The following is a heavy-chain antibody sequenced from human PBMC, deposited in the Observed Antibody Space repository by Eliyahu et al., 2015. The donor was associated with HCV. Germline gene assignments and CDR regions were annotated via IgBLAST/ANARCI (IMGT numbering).Heavy chain of an antibody. Sequence: QVQLQESGPGLVKPSETLSLTCTVSGGSISSYYWSWIRQPPGKGLEWIGYIYYSGSTNYNPSLKSRVTISVDTSKNQFSLKLSSVTAADTAVYYCARGGLGEYYDSLGYWGQGTLVTVSS. J-gene: IGHJ4*02. CDR3: ARGGLGEYYDSLGY. D-gene: IGHD3-22*01. CDR1: GGSISSYY. CDR2: IYYSGST. V-gene: IGHV4-59*01.